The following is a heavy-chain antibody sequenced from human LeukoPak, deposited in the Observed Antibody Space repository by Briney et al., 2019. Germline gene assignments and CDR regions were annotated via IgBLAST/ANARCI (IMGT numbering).Heavy chain of an antibody. D-gene: IGHD6-19*01. CDR1: GGSISSSGYY. J-gene: IGHJ4*02. V-gene: IGHV4-39*01. CDR2: IYYSGST. CDR3: ARLAVAGGGYFDY. Sequence: SETLSLTCTVSGGSISSSGYYWGWIRQPPGKGLNWIGSIYYSGSTYYNPSLKSRVTISVDTSKNQFSLKLSSVTAADTAVYYCARLAVAGGGYFDYWGQGTLVTVSS.